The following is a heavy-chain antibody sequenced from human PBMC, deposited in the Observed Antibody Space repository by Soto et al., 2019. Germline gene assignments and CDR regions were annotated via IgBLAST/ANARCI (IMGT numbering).Heavy chain of an antibody. CDR3: ATGLRFLEWLRGLDY. CDR1: GYTLTELS. CDR2: FDPEDGET. V-gene: IGHV1-24*01. D-gene: IGHD3-3*01. Sequence: ASVKVSCKVSGYTLTELSMHWVRQAPGKGHEWMGGFDPEDGETIYAQKFQGRVTMTEDTSTDTAYMELSSLRSEDTAVYYCATGLRFLEWLRGLDYWGQGTLVTVSS. J-gene: IGHJ4*02.